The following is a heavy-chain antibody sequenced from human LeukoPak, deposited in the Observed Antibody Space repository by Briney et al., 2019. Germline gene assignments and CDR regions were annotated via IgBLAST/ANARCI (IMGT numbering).Heavy chain of an antibody. CDR3: ARGSVDSSGWDAFDI. V-gene: IGHV1-2*02. CDR2: INPNSGGT. Sequence: ASVKVSCKASGYTFTSYYMHWVRQAPGQGLEWMGWINPNSGGTNYAQKFQGRVTMTRDTSISTAYMELSRLRSDDTAVYYCARGSVDSSGWDAFDIWGQGTMVTVSS. D-gene: IGHD6-19*01. CDR1: GYTFTSYY. J-gene: IGHJ3*02.